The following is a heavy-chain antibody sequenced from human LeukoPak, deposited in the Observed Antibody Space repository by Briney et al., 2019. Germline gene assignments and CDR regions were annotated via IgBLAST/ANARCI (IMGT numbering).Heavy chain of an antibody. CDR3: ARRFSGAYYGVIDS. CDR2: IFWNDDT. V-gene: IGHV2-5*01. D-gene: IGHD1-26*01. J-gene: IGHJ4*02. CDR1: GFPLTTARVG. Sequence: ESGPTLVNPTQTLTLTCTFSGFPLTTARVGVGWIRQPPGKALEWLALIFWNDDTYYSPSLKSRLTITKDTSKNQVVLTLTDLDPVDTATYYCARRFSGAYYGVIDSWGQGALVTVSS.